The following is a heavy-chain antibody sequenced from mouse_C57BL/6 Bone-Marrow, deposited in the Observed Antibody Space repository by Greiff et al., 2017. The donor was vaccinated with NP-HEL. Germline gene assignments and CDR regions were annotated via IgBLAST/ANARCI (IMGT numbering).Heavy chain of an antibody. Sequence: QVQLKQSGAELARPGASVKLSCKASGYTFTSYGISWVKQRTGQGLGWIGEIYPRSGNTYYNEKFKGKATLTADKSSSTAYMELRSLTSEDSAVYFCASYGNYLFAYWGQGTLVTVSA. V-gene: IGHV1-81*01. D-gene: IGHD2-1*01. CDR3: ASYGNYLFAY. J-gene: IGHJ3*01. CDR2: IYPRSGNT. CDR1: GYTFTSYG.